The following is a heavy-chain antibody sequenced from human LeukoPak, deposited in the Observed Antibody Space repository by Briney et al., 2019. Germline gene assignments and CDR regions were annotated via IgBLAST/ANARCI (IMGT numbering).Heavy chain of an antibody. V-gene: IGHV3-48*04. D-gene: IGHD2-15*01. J-gene: IGHJ3*02. CDR3: ARDRIDAFDI. CDR2: ISSSSSTI. CDR1: GFTFSSYS. Sequence: GGSLRLSCAASGFTFSSYSMNWVRQAPGKGLEWVSYISSSSSTIYYADSVKGRFTISRDNAKNSLYLQMNSLRPEDTAVYYCARDRIDAFDIWGQGTMVTVSS.